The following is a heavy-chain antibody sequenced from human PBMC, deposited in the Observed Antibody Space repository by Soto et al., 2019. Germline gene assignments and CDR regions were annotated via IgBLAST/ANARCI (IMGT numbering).Heavy chain of an antibody. J-gene: IGHJ6*02. D-gene: IGHD2-2*01. V-gene: IGHV3-21*01. Sequence: GSLRLSCVASAFTFNNFPMHWVRQAPGKGLQWLASITTTSTYKYYADSVKGRFSISRDNAKNSLYLELTNLRSEDTAVYYCAREKCSSTSCNHGMDVWGLGTTVTVSS. CDR1: AFTFNNFP. CDR3: AREKCSSTSCNHGMDV. CDR2: ITTTSTYK.